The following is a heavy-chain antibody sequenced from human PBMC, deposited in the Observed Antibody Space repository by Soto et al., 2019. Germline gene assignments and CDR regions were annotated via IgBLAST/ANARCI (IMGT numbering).Heavy chain of an antibody. V-gene: IGHV1-2*02. D-gene: IGHD3-22*01. CDR3: ARDLSSGYLNWFDP. CDR2: INPNSGGT. J-gene: IGHJ5*02. Sequence: GASVKVSCKASGYTFTGYYMHWVRQAPGQGLEWMGWINPNSGGTNYAQKFKGRVTMTRDTSISTAYMELSRLRSDDTAVYYCARDLSSGYLNWFDPWGQGTLVTVSS. CDR1: GYTFTGYY.